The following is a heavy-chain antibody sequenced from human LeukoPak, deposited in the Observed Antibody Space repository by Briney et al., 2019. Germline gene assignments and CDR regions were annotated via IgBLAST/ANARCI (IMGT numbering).Heavy chain of an antibody. Sequence: SETLSLTCTVSGGSISSGDYYWSWIRQPPGKGLEWIGYVHYSGSPYYNPSLKSRVTISVDTSKNQFSLKLGSVTAADTAVYYCARDRRSLYDFWSGYYMGGYFDYWGQGTLVTVSS. V-gene: IGHV4-30-4*08. D-gene: IGHD3-3*01. CDR3: ARDRRSLYDFWSGYYMGGYFDY. CDR1: GGSISSGDYY. CDR2: VHYSGSP. J-gene: IGHJ4*02.